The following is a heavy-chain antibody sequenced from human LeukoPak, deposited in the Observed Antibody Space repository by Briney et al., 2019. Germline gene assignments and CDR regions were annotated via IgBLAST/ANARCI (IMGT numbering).Heavy chain of an antibody. J-gene: IGHJ4*02. CDR3: ATSSGRYVGLYDY. V-gene: IGHV4-34*01. Sequence: PSETLSLTCSVDNGFFSGYYWSWIRQPPGKGMEWIGESNESGSTNYNPSLKSRVTISVDTSKDQFSLRLTSVTAADTAVYYCATSSGRYVGLYDYWGQGTLVTVSS. CDR1: NGFFSGYY. D-gene: IGHD3-16*01. CDR2: SNESGST.